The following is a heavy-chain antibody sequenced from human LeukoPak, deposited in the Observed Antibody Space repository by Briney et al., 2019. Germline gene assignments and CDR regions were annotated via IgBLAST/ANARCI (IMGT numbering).Heavy chain of an antibody. Sequence: GGSLRLSCAASGFTFSSYAMSWVRQAPGKGLEWVSSISGSGGSTYYADYVKGRFTISRDNSKNTLDLQMNSLRAEDTAVYYCAKSSLVTPYDYWGQGTLVSVSS. D-gene: IGHD2-15*01. CDR2: ISGSGGST. J-gene: IGHJ4*02. CDR1: GFTFSSYA. CDR3: AKSSLVTPYDY. V-gene: IGHV3-23*01.